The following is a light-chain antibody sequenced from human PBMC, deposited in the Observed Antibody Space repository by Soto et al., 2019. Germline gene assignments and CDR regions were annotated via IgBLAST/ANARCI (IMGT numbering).Light chain of an antibody. CDR1: SSNIGSNT. CDR3: AAWDDSLNGYYV. Sequence: QSVLTQPPSASGTPGERVTISCSGSSSNIGSNTVNWYQQLPGTAPKLLIYSNNQRPSGVPDRFSGSKSGTSASLAISGLQSKDEADYYCAAWDDSLNGYYVFGTGTKLTVL. J-gene: IGLJ1*01. CDR2: SNN. V-gene: IGLV1-44*01.